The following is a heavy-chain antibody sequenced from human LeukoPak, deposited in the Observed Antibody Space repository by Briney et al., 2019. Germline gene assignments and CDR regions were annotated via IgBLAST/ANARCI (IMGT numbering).Heavy chain of an antibody. CDR3: AKKVVVGATSPYSDFQD. V-gene: IGHV3-23*01. CDR1: GFTFSSYA. CDR2: ISGSGVTT. Sequence: GGSLRLSCVASGFTFSSYAMSWVRQAPGKGLEWVSAISGSGVTTHYAGSVKGRFSISRDNSKKPLYLQMNRLRVEDTALYYCAKKVVVGATSPYSDFQDWGQGTLVTVSS. J-gene: IGHJ1*01. D-gene: IGHD1-26*01.